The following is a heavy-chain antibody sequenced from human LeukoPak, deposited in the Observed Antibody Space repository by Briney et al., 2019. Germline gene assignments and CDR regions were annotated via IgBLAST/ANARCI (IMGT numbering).Heavy chain of an antibody. J-gene: IGHJ4*02. CDR3: AREAMYSYGNNFDY. CDR2: IYYSGST. D-gene: IGHD5-18*01. CDR1: GGSVSSGSYY. Sequence: SETLSLTCTVSGGSVSSGSYYWSWIRQPPGKGLEWIGYIYYSGSTNYNPSLKSRVTISVDTSKNQFSLKLSSVTAADTAVYHCAREAMYSYGNNFDYWGQGTLVTVSS. V-gene: IGHV4-61*01.